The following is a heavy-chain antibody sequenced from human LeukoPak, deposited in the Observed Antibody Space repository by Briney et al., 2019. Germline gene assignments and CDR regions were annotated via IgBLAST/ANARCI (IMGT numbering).Heavy chain of an antibody. V-gene: IGHV3-30*18. CDR2: ISYDGSNK. D-gene: IGHD4-17*01. CDR3: AKAGRTVTTLWYFDL. Sequence: GGSLRLSCAASGFTFSSYAMSWVRQAPGKGLEWMAVISYDGSNKYYADSVKGRFTISRDNSKNTLYLQMNSLRAEDTAVYYCAKAGRTVTTLWYFDLWGRGTLVTVSS. J-gene: IGHJ2*01. CDR1: GFTFSSYA.